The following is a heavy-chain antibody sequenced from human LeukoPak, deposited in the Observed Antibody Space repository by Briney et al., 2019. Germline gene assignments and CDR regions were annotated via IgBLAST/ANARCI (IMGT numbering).Heavy chain of an antibody. CDR3: ARAHIVPAAMDFDY. CDR2: IIPIFGTA. J-gene: IGHJ4*02. Sequence: GASVKVSCKASGGTFSSYAISWVRQAPGQGLEWMGGIIPIFGTANYAQKFQGRVTITADESTSTAYMELRSLRSDDTAVYYCARAHIVPAAMDFDYWGQGTLVTVSS. D-gene: IGHD2-2*01. V-gene: IGHV1-69*13. CDR1: GGTFSSYA.